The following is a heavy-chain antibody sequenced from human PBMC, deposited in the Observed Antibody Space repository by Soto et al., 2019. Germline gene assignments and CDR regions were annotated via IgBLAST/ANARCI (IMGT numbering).Heavy chain of an antibody. CDR2: VYHSGTT. V-gene: IGHV4-39*01. D-gene: IGHD3-3*01. Sequence: QLQLQESGPGLVKPSETLSLTCTVSGDSISSNSYYWGWIRQPPGKGLEWIGLVYHSGTTYSNPSLSSRVTISVDTSKNRFSLKLSSVTAADTAVYYCASSDFWSGHFDYWGQGTLVTVSS. CDR1: GDSISSNSYY. J-gene: IGHJ4*02. CDR3: ASSDFWSGHFDY.